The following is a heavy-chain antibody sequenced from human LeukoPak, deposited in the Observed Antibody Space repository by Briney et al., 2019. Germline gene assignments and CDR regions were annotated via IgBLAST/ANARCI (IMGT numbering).Heavy chain of an antibody. Sequence: ASVKVSCRASGYTFTDYYLHWVRQAPGHGLEWLGWINPNSGDTNLAQKFQGRVTMTRDTSINTAYMELSGMRSDDTAVHYCAREDLYNYPLDFWGQGALVTVSS. CDR2: INPNSGDT. CDR1: GYTFTDYY. CDR3: AREDLYNYPLDF. D-gene: IGHD5-24*01. V-gene: IGHV1-2*02. J-gene: IGHJ4*03.